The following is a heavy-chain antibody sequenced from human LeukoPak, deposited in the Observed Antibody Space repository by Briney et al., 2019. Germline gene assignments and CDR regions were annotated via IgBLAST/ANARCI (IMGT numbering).Heavy chain of an antibody. CDR2: IYYSGST. CDR1: GGSTSSYY. J-gene: IGHJ3*02. Sequence: PSETLSLTCTVSGGSTSSYYWSWIRQPPGKELEWIGYIYYSGSTNYNPSPKSRVTISVDTSNNQLSLKVNSVTAADTAMYYCVKSNSRYQPWTLDIWGRGTMVTVSS. CDR3: VKSNSRYQPWTLDI. V-gene: IGHV4-59*01. D-gene: IGHD2-2*01.